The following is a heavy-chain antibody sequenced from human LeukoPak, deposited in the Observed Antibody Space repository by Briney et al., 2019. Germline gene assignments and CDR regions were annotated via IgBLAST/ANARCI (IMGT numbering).Heavy chain of an antibody. Sequence: PSETLSLTCAVYGGSFSGYYWSWIRQPPGKGLEWIGEINHSGSTNYNPSLKSRVTISVDTSKNQFSLKLSSVTAADTAVYYCARGKVGLLWFGELKFDPWGQGTLVTVSS. V-gene: IGHV4-34*01. CDR3: ARGKVGLLWFGELKFDP. J-gene: IGHJ5*02. CDR2: INHSGST. D-gene: IGHD3-10*01. CDR1: GGSFSGYY.